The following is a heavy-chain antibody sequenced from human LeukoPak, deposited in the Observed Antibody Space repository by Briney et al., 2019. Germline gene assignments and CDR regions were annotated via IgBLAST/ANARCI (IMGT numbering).Heavy chain of an antibody. Sequence: ASVKVSCKASGYTFTSYAMHWVRQAPGQRLEWMGWINAGKGNTKYSQKFQGRVTITRDTSASTAYMELSSLRSEDTAVYYCAISHYDTSGHEGNPFDSWGQGTLVTVSS. D-gene: IGHD3-22*01. V-gene: IGHV1-3*01. CDR1: GYTFTSYA. CDR2: INAGKGNT. J-gene: IGHJ4*02. CDR3: AISHYDTSGHEGNPFDS.